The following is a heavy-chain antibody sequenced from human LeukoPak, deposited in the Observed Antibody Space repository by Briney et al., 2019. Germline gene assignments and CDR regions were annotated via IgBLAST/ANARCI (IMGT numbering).Heavy chain of an antibody. Sequence: PGGSLTLSCAASGFTFDDTAMHWVRHPPGKGLEWVSLISGDGGSTYYDDSVKGRFTLSRDNSKNSLFLQMNSLRTEGTALYYCAKDIYCYGGSCFSHFDYWGQGNLVTVS. V-gene: IGHV3-43*02. D-gene: IGHD2-15*01. CDR1: GFTFDDTA. CDR2: ISGDGGST. J-gene: IGHJ4*02. CDR3: AKDIYCYGGSCFSHFDY.